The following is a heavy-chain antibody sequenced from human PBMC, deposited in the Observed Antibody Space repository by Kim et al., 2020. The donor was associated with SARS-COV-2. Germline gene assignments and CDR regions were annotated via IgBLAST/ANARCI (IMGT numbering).Heavy chain of an antibody. D-gene: IGHD3-10*01. Sequence: SETLSLTCTVSGGSISSSSYYWGWIRQPPGKGLEWIGSIYYSGSTYYNPSLKSRVTISVDTSKNQFSLKLSSVTAADTAVYYCARRPWGSGSGWFDPWGQGTLVTVSS. CDR3: ARRPWGSGSGWFDP. CDR1: GGSISSSSYY. V-gene: IGHV4-39*01. J-gene: IGHJ5*02. CDR2: IYYSGST.